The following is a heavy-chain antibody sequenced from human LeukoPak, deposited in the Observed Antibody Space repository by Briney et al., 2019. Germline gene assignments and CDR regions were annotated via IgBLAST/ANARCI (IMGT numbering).Heavy chain of an antibody. CDR1: GGTFSSSG. J-gene: IGHJ4*02. Sequence: ASVRVSCKASGGTFSSSGISWVRQAPGQGLDWMGGIILIFATTNYAQRFQGRVTITADESTSTAYMDLSSLRSEDTAVYYCAKGGAFGGSGGYYYALDYWGQGTLLTVSS. D-gene: IGHD3-22*01. CDR3: AKGGAFGGSGGYYYALDY. CDR2: IILIFATT. V-gene: IGHV1-69*13.